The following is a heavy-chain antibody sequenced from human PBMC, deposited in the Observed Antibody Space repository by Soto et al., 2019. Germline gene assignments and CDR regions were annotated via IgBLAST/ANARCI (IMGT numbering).Heavy chain of an antibody. J-gene: IGHJ3*02. CDR1: GGTFGTDV. Sequence: QVQLVQSGAEVKKPGSSVKVSCRASGGTFGTDVINWVRQAPGQGPEWMGGILPIFGTADYAQKFQGRVTITADVSTTTAYMELSSLRSEDTAVYYCARGHDYGGYSDAFDIWGQGTMVTVSS. D-gene: IGHD2-21*02. V-gene: IGHV1-69*12. CDR3: ARGHDYGGYSDAFDI. CDR2: ILPIFGTA.